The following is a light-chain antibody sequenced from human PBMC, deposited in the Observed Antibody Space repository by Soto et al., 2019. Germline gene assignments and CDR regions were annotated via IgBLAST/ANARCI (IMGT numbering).Light chain of an antibody. J-gene: IGLJ1*01. Sequence: QSVLTQPASVSGSPGQSITISCTGTSSDVGSYNLVSWYQQHPGKAPKLMIYEGSKRPSGVSNRFSGSKSGNTASLTISGLQAEDEADYYCCSYAGSSPPLFVFGTGTKVTV. CDR2: EGS. CDR3: CSYAGSSPPLFV. V-gene: IGLV2-23*01. CDR1: SSDVGSYNL.